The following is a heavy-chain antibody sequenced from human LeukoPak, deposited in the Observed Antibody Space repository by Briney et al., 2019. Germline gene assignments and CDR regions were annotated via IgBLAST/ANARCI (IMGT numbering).Heavy chain of an antibody. V-gene: IGHV4-34*01. D-gene: IGHD3-10*01. Sequence: SETLSLTCAVYGGSFSGYYWSWIRQPPGKGLEWIGEINHSGSTDYNPSLKSRVTISVDTSKNQFSLKLSSVTAADTAVYYCARVSSGSYGFDYWGQGTLVTVSS. J-gene: IGHJ4*02. CDR2: INHSGST. CDR3: ARVSSGSYGFDY. CDR1: GGSFSGYY.